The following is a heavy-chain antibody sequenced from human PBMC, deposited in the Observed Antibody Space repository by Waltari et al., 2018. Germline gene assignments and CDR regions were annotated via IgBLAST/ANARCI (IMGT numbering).Heavy chain of an antibody. CDR2: MNPNSGNT. J-gene: IGHJ5*02. CDR1: GYTFTSYD. CDR3: ARGRLPYSSSFRHNWFDP. Sequence: QMQLVQSGAEVKKPGASVKVSCQASGYTFTSYDINLVRQATGQGLEWMGWMNPNSGNTGYAQKFQGRVTMTRNTSISTAYMEVSSLTSEDTAVYYCARGRLPYSSSFRHNWFDPWGQGTLVTVSS. V-gene: IGHV1-8*02. D-gene: IGHD6-6*01.